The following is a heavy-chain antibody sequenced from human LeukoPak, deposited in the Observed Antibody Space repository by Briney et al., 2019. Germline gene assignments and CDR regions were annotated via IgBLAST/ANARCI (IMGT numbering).Heavy chain of an antibody. CDR1: SAAISRSY. CDR2: ISYSGVS. Sequence: SETLSLTCTVPSAAISRSYWICICQTPGTSLESIGYISYSGVSTHNPSVKSRVNISVHTSKNQFSLKLSSVTAADTAVYYCARDKMFVGTAYQVVPASKGKRWFDPWGQGTLVTVSS. V-gene: IGHV4-59*12. D-gene: IGHD2-2*01. CDR3: ARDKMFVGTAYQVVPASKGKRWFDP. J-gene: IGHJ5*02.